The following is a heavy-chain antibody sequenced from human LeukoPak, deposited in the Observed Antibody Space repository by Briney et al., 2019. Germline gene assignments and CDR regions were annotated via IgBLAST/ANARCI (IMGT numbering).Heavy chain of an antibody. V-gene: IGHV4-39*07. Sequence: SETLSLTCTVSGGSISSSKYYWGWIRQPPGKGLEWIGSIYYSGSAYYNPSLKSRVTISVDTSKDQFSLKLTSVTAADTVVYYCARDARVQKWFGEVIMTTTYYFDDWGQGTLVTVSS. J-gene: IGHJ4*02. CDR1: GGSISSSKYY. D-gene: IGHD3-10*01. CDR2: IYYSGSA. CDR3: ARDARVQKWFGEVIMTTTYYFDD.